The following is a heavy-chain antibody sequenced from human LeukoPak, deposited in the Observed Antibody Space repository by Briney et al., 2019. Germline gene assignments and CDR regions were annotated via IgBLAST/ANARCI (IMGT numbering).Heavy chain of an antibody. CDR2: VYHSGTS. J-gene: IGHJ4*02. Sequence: SETLSLTCAVSGYSVSDTYFWGWIRRPPGKGLEWIGSVYHSGTSRYNSSLKSRITMSVDSSKNVFSLNLKSVTAADTAVYYCARVGGGYGLRGLDYWGQGILVIVSS. CDR3: ARVGGGYGLRGLDY. CDR1: GYSVSDTYF. V-gene: IGHV4-38-2*01. D-gene: IGHD1-26*01.